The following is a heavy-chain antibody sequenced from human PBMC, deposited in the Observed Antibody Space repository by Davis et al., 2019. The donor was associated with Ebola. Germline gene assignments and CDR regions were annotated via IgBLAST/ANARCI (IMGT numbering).Heavy chain of an antibody. CDR3: ARGAPVLSFDY. D-gene: IGHD3-16*01. V-gene: IGHV1-46*01. J-gene: IGHJ4*02. CDR1: GYTFTNNY. Sequence: ASVKVSCKASGYTFTNNYMHWVRQAPGQGLEWMGMINPSGGSTNYAQKFQGRVTMTRDTSASTLYMELTSLRSEDTAVYYCARGAPVLSFDYWGQGTLVTVSS. CDR2: INPSGGST.